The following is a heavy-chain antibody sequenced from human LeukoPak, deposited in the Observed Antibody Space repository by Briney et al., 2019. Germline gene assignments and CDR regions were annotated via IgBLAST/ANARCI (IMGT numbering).Heavy chain of an antibody. V-gene: IGHV3-30*03. D-gene: IGHD4-17*01. CDR2: ISYDGSNK. CDR1: GFTFSSYG. Sequence: PGGSLRLSCAASGFTFSSYGMHWVRQAPGKGLEWVAVISYDGSNKYYADSVKGRFTISRDNSKNTLYLQMNSLRAEDTAVYYCASPADYGDSYWYFDLWGRGTLVTVSS. CDR3: ASPADYGDSYWYFDL. J-gene: IGHJ2*01.